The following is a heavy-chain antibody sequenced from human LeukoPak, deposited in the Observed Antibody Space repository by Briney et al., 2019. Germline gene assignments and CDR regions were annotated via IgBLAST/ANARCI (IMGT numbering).Heavy chain of an antibody. CDR2: IYHSGST. J-gene: IGHJ4*02. D-gene: IGHD5-24*01. CDR3: ARDREYRVDY. V-gene: IGHV4-30-2*01. CDR1: GGSISSGGYY. Sequence: SETLSLTCTVSGGSISSGGYYWSWIRQPPGKGLEWIGYIYHSGSTYYNPSLKSRVTISVDRSKNQFSLKLSSVTAADTAVYYCARDREYRVDYWGQGTLVTVSS.